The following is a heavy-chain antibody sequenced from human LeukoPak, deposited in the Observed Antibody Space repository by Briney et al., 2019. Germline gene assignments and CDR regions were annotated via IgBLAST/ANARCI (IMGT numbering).Heavy chain of an antibody. CDR1: GFTFSSHW. Sequence: GGSLRLSCAASGFTFSSHWMTWVRQAPGKGLEWVSTIYTGGNTYYAASVKGRFTISRDFSKNTVFLHMNSLRAEDTAMYYCARGDDSGYYDYFDYWGQGALVTVSS. CDR3: ARGDDSGYYDYFDY. V-gene: IGHV3-53*01. J-gene: IGHJ4*02. CDR2: IYTGGNT. D-gene: IGHD3-22*01.